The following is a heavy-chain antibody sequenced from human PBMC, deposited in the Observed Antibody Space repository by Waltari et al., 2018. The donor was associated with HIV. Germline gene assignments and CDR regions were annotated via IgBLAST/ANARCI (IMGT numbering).Heavy chain of an antibody. Sequence: EVQLVESGGGLVQPGGSLRLSCAASGFTFSSYWMHWVPQAPGKGLVWVLRTNSDGNSTNYADSVKGRFTISRDNAKNTLYLQMSSLRAEDTAVYYCARAADCSSSSCPRAFDIWGQGTMVTVSS. D-gene: IGHD2-2*01. CDR1: GFTFSSYW. J-gene: IGHJ3*02. V-gene: IGHV3-74*01. CDR3: ARAADCSSSSCPRAFDI. CDR2: TNSDGNST.